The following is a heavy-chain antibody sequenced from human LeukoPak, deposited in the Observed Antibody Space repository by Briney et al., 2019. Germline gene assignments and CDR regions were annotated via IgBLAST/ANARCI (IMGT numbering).Heavy chain of an antibody. CDR3: ASGSEDIVVVPAAISEMDV. V-gene: IGHV3-48*01. CDR1: GFTFSSYS. Sequence: GGSLRLSCAASGFTFSSYSMNWVRQAPGKGLEWVSYISSSSSTIYYADSVKGRFTISRDNAKNSLYLQMNSLRAEDTAVYYCASGSEDIVVVPAAISEMDVWGKGTTVTVSS. CDR2: ISSSSSTI. D-gene: IGHD2-2*01. J-gene: IGHJ6*04.